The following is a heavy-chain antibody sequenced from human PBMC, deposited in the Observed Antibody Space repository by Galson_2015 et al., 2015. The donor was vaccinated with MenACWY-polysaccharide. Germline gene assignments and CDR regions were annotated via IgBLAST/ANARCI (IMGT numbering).Heavy chain of an antibody. D-gene: IGHD6-13*01. CDR3: TRVDSSTWYVSY. CDR1: GFIFGDYV. Sequence: SLRLSCATSGFIFGDYVVSWSRQAPGKGLEWVSFIRIKAYGGTPEYAASVKGRFTISRDDSKGIAYLQMNSLKTEDTAVYYCTRVDSSTWYVSYWGQGALVTVSS. V-gene: IGHV3-49*03. J-gene: IGHJ4*02. CDR2: IRIKAYGGTP.